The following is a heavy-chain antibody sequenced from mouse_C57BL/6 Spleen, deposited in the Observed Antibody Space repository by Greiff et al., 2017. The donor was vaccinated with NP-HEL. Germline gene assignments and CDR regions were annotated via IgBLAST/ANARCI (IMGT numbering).Heavy chain of an antibody. D-gene: IGHD2-5*01. CDR1: GYAFSSYW. Sequence: QVQLKESGAELVKPGASVKISCKASGYAFSSYWMNWVKQRPGKGLEWIGQIYPGDGDTNYNGKFKGKATLTADKSSSTAYMQLSSLTSEDSAVYFCARRGGYSNYVDDWGQGTTLTVSS. CDR2: IYPGDGDT. CDR3: ARRGGYSNYVDD. J-gene: IGHJ2*01. V-gene: IGHV1-80*01.